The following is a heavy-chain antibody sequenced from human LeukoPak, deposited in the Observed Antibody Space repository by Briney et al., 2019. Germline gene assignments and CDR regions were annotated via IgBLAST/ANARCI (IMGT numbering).Heavy chain of an antibody. CDR3: ASDYCTNGVCHECSSYYFDY. CDR1: GYTFTSYY. V-gene: IGHV1-46*01. Sequence: ASVKVSCKASGYTFTSYYMHWVRQAPGQGLEWMGIINPSGGSTSYAQKFQGRATMTKDTSISTAYMELSRLRSDDTAVYYCASDYCTNGVCHECSSYYFDYWGQGTLVTVSS. D-gene: IGHD2-8*01. CDR2: INPSGGST. J-gene: IGHJ4*02.